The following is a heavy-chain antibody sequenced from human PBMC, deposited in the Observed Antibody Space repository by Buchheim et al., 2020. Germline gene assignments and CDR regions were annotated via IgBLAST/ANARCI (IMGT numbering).Heavy chain of an antibody. CDR1: GGSISSHY. CDR3: AREGDGYNSAFDY. D-gene: IGHD5-24*01. CDR2: IYYSGKT. V-gene: IGHV4-59*11. Sequence: QVQLRESGPGLVKPSETLSLTCTVSGGSISSHYWSWIRQPPGKGLEWIGNIYYSGKTNYNPSLKSRVTISVDTSKNQFSMKLSSVTAADTAVYYCAREGDGYNSAFDYWGQGTL. J-gene: IGHJ4*02.